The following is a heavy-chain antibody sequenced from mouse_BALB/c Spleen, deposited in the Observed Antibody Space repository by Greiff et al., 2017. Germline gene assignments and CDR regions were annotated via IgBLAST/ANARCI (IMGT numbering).Heavy chain of an antibody. D-gene: IGHD2-4*01. CDR3: TRDLDDYPFAY. CDR2: ISSGGSYT. CDR1: GFTFSSYT. J-gene: IGHJ3*01. V-gene: IGHV5-6-4*01. Sequence: EVQVVESGGGLVKPGGSLKLSCAASGFTFSSYTMSWVRQTPEKRLEWVATISSGGSYTYYPDSVKGRFTISRDNAKNTLYLQMSSLKSEDTAMYYCTRDLDDYPFAYWGQGTLVTVSA.